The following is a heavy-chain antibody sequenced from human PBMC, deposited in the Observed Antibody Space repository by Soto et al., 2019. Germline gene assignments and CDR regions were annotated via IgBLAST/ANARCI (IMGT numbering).Heavy chain of an antibody. CDR2: ISAAGDP. CDR1: GFTFRNYD. CDR3: ARTDRDFYGLDV. V-gene: IGHV3-13*05. Sequence: EVQLVESGGGLVQPGGSLRLSCEASGFTFRNYDMHWVPQGTGKGLEWVSGISAAGDPDYADSVEGRFTISRENAQNSFFLQMNSLRVGDTAVYYCARTDRDFYGLDVWGQGTRVIVSS. J-gene: IGHJ6*02.